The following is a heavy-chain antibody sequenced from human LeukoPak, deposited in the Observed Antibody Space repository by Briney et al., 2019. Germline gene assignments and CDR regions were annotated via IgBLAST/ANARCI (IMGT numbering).Heavy chain of an antibody. Sequence: ASVKLSCKASGYTFTSYAMHWVRQAPGQRLEWMGWINAGNGNTKYSQKFQDRVTITRDTSASTAYMELSSLRSEDTAVYYCARLMVRGVIIQGFDYWGQGTLVTVSS. J-gene: IGHJ4*02. D-gene: IGHD3-10*01. CDR2: INAGNGNT. CDR3: ARLMVRGVIIQGFDY. V-gene: IGHV1-3*01. CDR1: GYTFTSYA.